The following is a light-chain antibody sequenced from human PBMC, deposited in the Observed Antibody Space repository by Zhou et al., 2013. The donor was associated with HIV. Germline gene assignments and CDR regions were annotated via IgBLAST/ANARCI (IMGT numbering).Light chain of an antibody. J-gene: IGKJ2*01. CDR2: GAS. CDR3: QQYANSPQT. Sequence: DIVLTQSPGTLSLSPGQRVTLSCRASRNVYNNYLAWYQQKPGQAPRLLVYGASTRATGIPDRFTGSGSGTDFTLTFTTLGPEDFAVYYCQQYANSPQTFGQGTKVEIK. V-gene: IGKV3-20*01. CDR1: RNVYNNY.